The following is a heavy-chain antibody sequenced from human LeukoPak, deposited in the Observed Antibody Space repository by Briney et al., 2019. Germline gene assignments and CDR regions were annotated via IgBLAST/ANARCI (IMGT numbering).Heavy chain of an antibody. Sequence: PGGSLRLSCAVSGFTFSSYWMTWVRQAPGKGLEWVANIKQDGSEENYVDSVKGRFTISRDNAKNSLYLQMNSLRGEDTAVYFCASEGGWGSPAGYWGQGTLVTVSS. V-gene: IGHV3-7*01. J-gene: IGHJ4*02. CDR3: ASEGGWGSPAGY. D-gene: IGHD2-2*01. CDR2: IKQDGSEE. CDR1: GFTFSSYW.